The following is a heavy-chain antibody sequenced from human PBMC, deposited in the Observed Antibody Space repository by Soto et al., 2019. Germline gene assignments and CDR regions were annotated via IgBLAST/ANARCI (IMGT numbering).Heavy chain of an antibody. CDR3: ARAKLRYFDWLEYFDY. Sequence: SETLSLTCTVSGGSISSYYWSWIRQPPGKGREWIGYIYYSGSTNYNPTLKSRVTISVDTSKNQFSLKLSSETAADTAVYYCARAKLRYFDWLEYFDYWGQVTLVTVSS. V-gene: IGHV4-59*01. CDR2: IYYSGST. D-gene: IGHD3-9*01. J-gene: IGHJ4*02. CDR1: GGSISSYY.